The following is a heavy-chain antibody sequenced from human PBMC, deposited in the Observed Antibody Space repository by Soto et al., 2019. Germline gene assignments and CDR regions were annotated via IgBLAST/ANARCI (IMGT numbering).Heavy chain of an antibody. V-gene: IGHV5-10-1*01. CDR3: ARHRGTVTLAFDF. D-gene: IGHD4-17*01. CDR1: GYNFPSYW. Sequence: RGESLKISCKGSGYNFPSYWISWVRQMPGKGLEYMGKIDPSDSFTTYSPSFQGHVTISSDKSINTAYLQWNTLKASDTAMYYCARHRGTVTLAFDFWGQGTMVTVSS. J-gene: IGHJ3*01. CDR2: IDPSDSFT.